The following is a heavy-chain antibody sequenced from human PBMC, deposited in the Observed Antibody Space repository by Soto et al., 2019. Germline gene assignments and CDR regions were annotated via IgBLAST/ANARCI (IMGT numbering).Heavy chain of an antibody. CDR3: ARDSTFNVSRAQLGRAFDI. Sequence: QVQLVESGGGLVKPGGSLRLSCAASGFTFSDYYMSWIRQAPGKGLEGVSYISSSRSYTNYADSVKGRFTISRDNDKNTMYLQMNILRGEDTAVDYCARDSTFNVSRAQLGRAFDIWGQGKRVSVSS. J-gene: IGHJ3*02. V-gene: IGHV3-11*05. D-gene: IGHD3-22*01. CDR1: GFTFSDYY. CDR2: ISSSRSYT.